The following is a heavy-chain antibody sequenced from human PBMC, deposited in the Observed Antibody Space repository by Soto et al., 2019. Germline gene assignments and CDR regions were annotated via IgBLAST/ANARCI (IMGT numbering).Heavy chain of an antibody. J-gene: IGHJ5*02. CDR2: INAGDGNT. V-gene: IGHV1-3*01. Sequence: QVQLVQSGAEVKKPGASVRVSCKASGYTFTSYGMHWVRQAPGQRLEWMGWINAGDGNTKYSQKLQGRVTITRDTSASTAYMDLSRLRSEDTAVYYCVRRRISADGIDWFDPWGQGTMVTVSS. CDR1: GYTFTSYG. CDR3: VRRRISADGIDWFDP. D-gene: IGHD6-13*01.